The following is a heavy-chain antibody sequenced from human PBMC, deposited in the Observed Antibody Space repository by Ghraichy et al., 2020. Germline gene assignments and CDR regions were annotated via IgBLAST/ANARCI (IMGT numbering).Heavy chain of an antibody. CDR3: ARVNIEAVALNRYFDL. Sequence: GGSLRLSCAASGFTFSDYYMSWIRQAPGKGLEWVSYISFSGSPIYYADSVKGRFTISRDNAKNSLYLQMNSLRAEDTAVYYCARVNIEAVALNRYFDLWGRGTLVTVSS. CDR1: GFTFSDYY. D-gene: IGHD6-19*01. CDR2: ISFSGSPI. V-gene: IGHV3-11*01. J-gene: IGHJ2*01.